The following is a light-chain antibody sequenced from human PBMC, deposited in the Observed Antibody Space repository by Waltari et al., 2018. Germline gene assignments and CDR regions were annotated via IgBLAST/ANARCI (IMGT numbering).Light chain of an antibody. V-gene: IGKV1-6*01. CDR3: LQDYNYPRA. Sequence: AIQMTQSPSSLSASVGDRVTITCRASQDIKNDLGWYQQKPGKAPKLLIKAASRLQTVVPSRFSGSAAGTDFTLTISSLQPEDFATYYCLQDYNYPRAFGQGTKVEIK. CDR2: AAS. J-gene: IGKJ1*01. CDR1: QDIKND.